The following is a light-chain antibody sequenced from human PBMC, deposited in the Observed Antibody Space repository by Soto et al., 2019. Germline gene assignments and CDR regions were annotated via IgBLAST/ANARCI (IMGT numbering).Light chain of an antibody. CDR3: QQYDNLLRFT. Sequence: DIQMTQSPSSLSASVGDRVTITCQASQDISNYLNWYQQKPGKAPKLLIYDASNLETGVPPRFSGSGSGADFTFTISSLQPEDIATYYCQQYDNLLRFTFGPGTKVAIK. V-gene: IGKV1-33*01. CDR1: QDISNY. CDR2: DAS. J-gene: IGKJ3*01.